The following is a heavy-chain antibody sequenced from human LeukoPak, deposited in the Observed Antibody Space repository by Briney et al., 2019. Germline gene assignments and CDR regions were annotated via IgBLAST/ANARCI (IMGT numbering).Heavy chain of an antibody. CDR2: ISSSSSTI. CDR1: GFTFSSYS. J-gene: IGHJ4*02. V-gene: IGHV3-48*02. Sequence: GGSLRLSCAASGFTFSSYSMNWVRQAPGKGLEWVSYISSSSSTIYYADSVKGRFTISRDNAKNSLYLQMNSLRDEDTAVYYCARVGATRSEWLVHYFDYWGQGTLVTVSS. D-gene: IGHD6-19*01. CDR3: ARVGATRSEWLVHYFDY.